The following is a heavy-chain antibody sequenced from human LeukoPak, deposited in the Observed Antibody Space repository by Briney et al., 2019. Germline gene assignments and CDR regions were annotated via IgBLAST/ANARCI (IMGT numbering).Heavy chain of an antibody. Sequence: SETLSLTCTVSGGSISSYYWSWIRQPPGKGLEWIGYIYYSGSTNYNPSLKSRVTISVDTSKNQFFLKLSSVTAADTAVYYCARTPPEQQLALLDYWGQGTLVTVSS. V-gene: IGHV4-59*08. CDR1: GGSISSYY. CDR3: ARTPPEQQLALLDY. J-gene: IGHJ4*02. D-gene: IGHD6-13*01. CDR2: IYYSGST.